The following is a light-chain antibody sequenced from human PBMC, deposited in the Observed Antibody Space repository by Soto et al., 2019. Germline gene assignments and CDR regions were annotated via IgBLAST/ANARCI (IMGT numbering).Light chain of an antibody. CDR2: KAS. V-gene: IGKV1-5*03. Sequence: DIQMTQSPSTLSASLGDRVTITCRASQSISSWLAWYQQKPGKAPKLLIYKASSLESGVPSRFSGSGSGTEFTLTISSLQPDDSATYYCQPYYRLVTFGPGTKVEIK. CDR1: QSISSW. CDR3: QPYYRLVT. J-gene: IGKJ3*01.